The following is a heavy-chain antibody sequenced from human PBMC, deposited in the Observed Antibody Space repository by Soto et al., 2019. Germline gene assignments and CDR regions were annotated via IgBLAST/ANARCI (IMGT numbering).Heavy chain of an antibody. CDR1: GYSSTTYY. V-gene: IGHV1-46*01. CDR3: AREGTTGRGGTSYYFDY. D-gene: IGHD3-16*01. CDR2: IAPSGGST. J-gene: IGHJ4*02. Sequence: QVQLVQSGAEVKKPGASVKVSCKASGYSSTTYYMHWVRQAPGQGLEWMGIIAPSGGSTSYAQKFEGRVTMSRDTSTSTVYMELRSLSSEDTAVYYCAREGTTGRGGTSYYFDYGGQGTLVTVSS.